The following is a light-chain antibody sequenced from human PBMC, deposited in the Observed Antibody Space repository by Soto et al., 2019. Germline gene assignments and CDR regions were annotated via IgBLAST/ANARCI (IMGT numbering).Light chain of an antibody. J-gene: IGKJ1*01. V-gene: IGKV3-20*01. CDR1: QSVSSTY. Sequence: EIVLTQSPGSLSLSPGERATLSCRASQSVSSTYLAWYQQKPGQAPRLLIYAASSRATGIPDRFSGSGSGTDFSLTISRLEPEDFAVYYCHQYASAPRTFGQGTKVEIK. CDR2: AAS. CDR3: HQYASAPRT.